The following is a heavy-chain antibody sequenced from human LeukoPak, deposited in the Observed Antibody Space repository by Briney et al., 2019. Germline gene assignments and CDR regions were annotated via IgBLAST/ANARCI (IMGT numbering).Heavy chain of an antibody. V-gene: IGHV1-69*04. CDR2: IIPILGIA. J-gene: IGHJ4*02. D-gene: IGHD3-22*01. CDR3: ARDVVVSFDY. Sequence: ASVKVSCKASGGTFSSYAISSVRQAPGQGLEWMGRIIPILGIANYAQKFQGRVTITADKSTSTAYMELSSLRSEDTAVYYCARDVVVSFDYWGQGTLVTVSS. CDR1: GGTFSSYA.